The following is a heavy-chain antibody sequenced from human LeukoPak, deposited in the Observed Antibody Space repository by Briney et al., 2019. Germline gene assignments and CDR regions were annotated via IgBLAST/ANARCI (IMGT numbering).Heavy chain of an antibody. CDR1: GGSISSYY. J-gene: IGHJ6*03. Sequence: SETLSLTCGFSGGSISSYYWSWIRQSAGKGLEWIGRVFVTGSTDYKPSLKSRVTMSIDASKNQFSLQLRSVTAADTAVYYCARDFSSGWPMTYYHHYIDVWGKGTLVTVSS. D-gene: IGHD6-19*01. CDR3: ARDFSSGWPMTYYHHYIDV. V-gene: IGHV4-4*07. CDR2: VFVTGST.